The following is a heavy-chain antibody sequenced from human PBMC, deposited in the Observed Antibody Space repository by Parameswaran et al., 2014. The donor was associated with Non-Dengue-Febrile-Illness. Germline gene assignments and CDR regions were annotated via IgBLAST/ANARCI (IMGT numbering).Heavy chain of an antibody. Sequence: WIRQPPGKGLEWIGSIYYSGSTYYNPSLKSRVTISVDTSKNQFSLKLSSVTAADTAVYYCASPPHDILTDAFDIWGQGTMVTVS. D-gene: IGHD3-9*01. J-gene: IGHJ3*02. V-gene: IGHV4-39*01. CDR2: IYYSGST. CDR3: ASPPHDILTDAFDI.